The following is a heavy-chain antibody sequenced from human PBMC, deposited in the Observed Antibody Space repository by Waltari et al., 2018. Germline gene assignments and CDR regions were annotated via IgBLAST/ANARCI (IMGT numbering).Heavy chain of an antibody. CDR2: INPDGSSI. J-gene: IGHJ4*02. Sequence: EVQLVESGGGLVQPGGSLRLSCAASGFSFSNYWIHLVRQAPGKGLEWVSRINPDGSSISHADSVRGRFTITRDNAKNTLYLQMNSLRVDDTAVYYCTRATAVSFDYWGLGTLVTVSS. CDR3: TRATAVSFDY. CDR1: GFSFSNYW. V-gene: IGHV3-74*01. D-gene: IGHD6-19*01.